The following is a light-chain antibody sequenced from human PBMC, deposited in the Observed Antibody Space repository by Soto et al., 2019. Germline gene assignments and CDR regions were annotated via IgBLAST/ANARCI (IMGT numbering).Light chain of an antibody. V-gene: IGKV3-15*01. J-gene: IGKJ1*01. CDR2: DAS. Sequence: EIVMTQSPATLSVSPGARATLSCRASQSVSRNVAWYQQKPGQAPRLLIHDASTRAAGISVTFSGSGSGTEFTLTISSLQSEDCAVYYCQQYNNWLWTFGQGTNVQIK. CDR1: QSVSRN. CDR3: QQYNNWLWT.